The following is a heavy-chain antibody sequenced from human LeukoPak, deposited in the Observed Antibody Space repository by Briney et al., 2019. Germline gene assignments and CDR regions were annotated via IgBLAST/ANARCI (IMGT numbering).Heavy chain of an antibody. D-gene: IGHD5-24*01. V-gene: IGHV3-48*02. J-gene: IGHJ4*02. CDR2: ISSRSSTI. CDR3: ARGVEY. Sequence: GGSLRLSCAASGFSFGSYRMHWFRQAPGRGLEWVSYISSRSSTIFYADSVEGRFTISRENAKNSLFLQMNSLRDEDTAVYYCARGVEYWGQGTLVTVSS. CDR1: GFSFGSYR.